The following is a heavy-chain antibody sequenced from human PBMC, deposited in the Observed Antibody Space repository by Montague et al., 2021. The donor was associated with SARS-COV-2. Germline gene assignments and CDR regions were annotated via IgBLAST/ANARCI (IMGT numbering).Heavy chain of an antibody. CDR3: ARLPYLYDSTHAFDI. CDR1: GGSISSSSYY. CDR2: IFYSGST. Sequence: SETLSLTCTVSGGSISSSSYYWGWIRQPPGKGLEWIGNIFYSGSTYYNTSLKSRVTISVDTSKNQFSLRLSSVTAADTAVYYCARLPYLYDSTHAFDIWGQGTMVTVSS. D-gene: IGHD3-22*01. J-gene: IGHJ3*02. V-gene: IGHV4-39*01.